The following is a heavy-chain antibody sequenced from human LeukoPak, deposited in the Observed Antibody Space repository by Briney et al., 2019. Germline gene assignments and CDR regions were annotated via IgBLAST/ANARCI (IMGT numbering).Heavy chain of an antibody. CDR1: GGTFSSYA. Sequence: GASVKVSCKASGGTFSSYAISWVRQAPGQGLEWMGWISAYNGNTNYAQKLQGRVTMTTDTSTSTAYMELRSLRSDDTAVYYCASEVNYFDYWGQGTLVTVSS. CDR2: ISAYNGNT. J-gene: IGHJ4*02. D-gene: IGHD4-23*01. CDR3: ASEVNYFDY. V-gene: IGHV1-18*01.